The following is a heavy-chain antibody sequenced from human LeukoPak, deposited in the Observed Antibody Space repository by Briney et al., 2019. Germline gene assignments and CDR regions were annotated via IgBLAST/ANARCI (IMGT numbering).Heavy chain of an antibody. V-gene: IGHV3-23*01. J-gene: IGHJ6*03. CDR1: GFTFSSYA. CDR2: ISGSGGST. D-gene: IGHD5-18*01. CDR3: ARDRVDTAMVRLRRYYYYMDV. Sequence: GGSLRLSCAASGFTFSSYAMSWVRQAPGKGLEWVSAISGSGGSTYYADSVKGRFTISRDNSKNTLYLQMNSLRAEDTAVYYCARDRVDTAMVRLRRYYYYMDVWGKGTTVTVSS.